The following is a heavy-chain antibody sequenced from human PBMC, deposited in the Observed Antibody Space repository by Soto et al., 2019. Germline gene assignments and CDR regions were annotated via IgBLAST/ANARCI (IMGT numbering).Heavy chain of an antibody. J-gene: IGHJ6*02. V-gene: IGHV1-69*01. CDR2: IIPVFGIV. D-gene: IGHD3-22*01. CDR1: GGTPSNSA. CDR3: AGDRIVVVGSRAYYGMDF. Sequence: RLQSGAEVKKPGSSVKVSCKASGGTPSNSAISWVRQAPGQGLEWLGGIIPVFGIVKYAQKFEGRVTLTAGDSTNTFYMDVSRLRPEETAVYSCAGDRIVVVGSRAYYGMDFWGQGTTVTVSS.